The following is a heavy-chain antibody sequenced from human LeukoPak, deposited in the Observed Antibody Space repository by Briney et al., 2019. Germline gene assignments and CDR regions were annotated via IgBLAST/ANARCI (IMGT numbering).Heavy chain of an antibody. V-gene: IGHV3-21*01. CDR3: ARASSKQLAGYLPDGFDI. Sequence: PGGYLRLSCAASGFTFSSYSMNWVRQAPGKGLEWVSSIISSGTYVYYADSVKGRFTISRDNAKNSLSLQMNSLRADDAAVYYCARASSKQLAGYLPDGFDIWGQGTMVTVSS. CDR2: IISSGTYV. D-gene: IGHD3-9*01. CDR1: GFTFSSYS. J-gene: IGHJ3*02.